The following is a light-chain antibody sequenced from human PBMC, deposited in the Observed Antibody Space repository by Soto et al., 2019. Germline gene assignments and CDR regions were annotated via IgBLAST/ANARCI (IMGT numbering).Light chain of an antibody. Sequence: QSVLTQPASVSGSPGQSITISCTGTRSDVGGYNFVSWYQQHPAAAPRLMIYESNKRPSGVSNRCSGSKSGNTASLTISGLQGDDEANYYCCSYAGSSNVVFGGGTKLTVL. CDR3: CSYAGSSNVV. V-gene: IGLV2-23*01. CDR2: ESN. CDR1: RSDVGGYNF. J-gene: IGLJ2*01.